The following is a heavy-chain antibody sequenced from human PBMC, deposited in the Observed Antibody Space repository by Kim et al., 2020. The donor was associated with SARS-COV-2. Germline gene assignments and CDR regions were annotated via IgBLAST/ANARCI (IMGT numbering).Heavy chain of an antibody. CDR1: GFTFSSYG. CDR2: ISYDGSNK. D-gene: IGHD2-21*02. J-gene: IGHJ3*02. Sequence: GGSLRLSCAASGFTFSSYGMHWVRQAPGKGLEWVAVISYDGSNKYYADSVKGRFTISRDNSKNTLYLQMNSLRAEDTAVYYCAKLKTVVTPNDAFDIWGQGTMVTGSS. CDR3: AKLKTVVTPNDAFDI. V-gene: IGHV3-30*18.